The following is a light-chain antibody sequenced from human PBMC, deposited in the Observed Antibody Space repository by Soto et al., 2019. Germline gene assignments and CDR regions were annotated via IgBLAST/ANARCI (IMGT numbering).Light chain of an antibody. J-gene: IGLJ1*01. CDR1: SSNIGAGYD. CDR3: QSYDSSLSRSV. CDR2: GNS. V-gene: IGLV1-40*01. Sequence: QSVLTQPPSVSGAPGQRVTICCTGSSSNIGAGYDVHWYQQLPGTAPKLLIYGNSNRPSGVPDRFSGSKSGTSASLAITGLQAEDEADYYCQSYDSSLSRSVFGTGTKLTVL.